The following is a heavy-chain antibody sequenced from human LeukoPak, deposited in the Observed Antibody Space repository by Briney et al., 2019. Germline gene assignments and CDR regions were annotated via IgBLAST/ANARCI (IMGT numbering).Heavy chain of an antibody. J-gene: IGHJ6*02. D-gene: IGHD2-2*01. CDR2: IYYSGST. Sequence: SETLSLTCTVSGGSISSYYWSWIRQPPGKGLEWIGYIYYSGSTNYNPSLKSRVTISVDTSKNQFSLKLSSVTAADTAVYYRARDRIVVVPAAHYYYYYGMDVWGQGTTVTVSS. V-gene: IGHV4-59*01. CDR1: GGSISSYY. CDR3: ARDRIVVVPAAHYYYYYGMDV.